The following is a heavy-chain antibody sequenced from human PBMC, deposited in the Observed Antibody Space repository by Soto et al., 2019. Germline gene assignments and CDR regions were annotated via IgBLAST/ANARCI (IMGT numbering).Heavy chain of an antibody. CDR2: IIPNFGKT. D-gene: IGHD3-9*01. J-gene: IGHJ6*02. CDR1: GYTFTSYG. V-gene: IGHV1-18*01. CDR3: ARTLLRYFDWLSWGDNYYYYGMDV. Sequence: GASVKVSCKASGYTFTSYGISWVRQAPGQGLEWMGWIIPNFGKTNYAQKLQGRVTMTADASTSTAYMELSSLRSEDTAVYYCARTLLRYFDWLSWGDNYYYYGMDVWGQGTTVTVS.